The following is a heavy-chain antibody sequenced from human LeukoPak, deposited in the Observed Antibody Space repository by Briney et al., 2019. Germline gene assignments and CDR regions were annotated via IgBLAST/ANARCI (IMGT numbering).Heavy chain of an antibody. CDR1: GVTFSGSA. CDR2: IRSKANSYAT. CDR3: TTRVPDAFDI. V-gene: IGHV3-73*01. J-gene: IGHJ3*02. Sequence: GGSLRLSCAASGVTFSGSAMHWVRQAAGKGLEWVGRIRSKANSYATAYAASVKGRFTISRDDSKNTAYLQMNSLKTEDTAVYYCTTRVPDAFDIWGQGTMGTVSS.